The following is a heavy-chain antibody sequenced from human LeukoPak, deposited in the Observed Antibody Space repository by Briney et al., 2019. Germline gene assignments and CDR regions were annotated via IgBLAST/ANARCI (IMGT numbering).Heavy chain of an antibody. CDR3: ARARSIAVAGTDFDY. CDR2: IIPIFGTA. CDR1: GGTFSSYA. J-gene: IGHJ4*02. Sequence: ASVKVSCKASGGTFSSYAISWVRQAPGQGLEWMGGIIPIFGTANCAQKFQGRVTITADESTSTAYMELSSLRSEDTAVYYCARARSIAVAGTDFDYWGQGTLVTVSS. D-gene: IGHD6-19*01. V-gene: IGHV1-69*01.